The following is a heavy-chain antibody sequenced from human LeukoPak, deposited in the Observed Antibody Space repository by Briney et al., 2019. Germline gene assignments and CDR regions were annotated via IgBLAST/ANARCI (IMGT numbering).Heavy chain of an antibody. J-gene: IGHJ4*02. CDR1: GFTFSSYS. CDR2: ISSSSSTI. CDR3: AKVMTTVTADY. Sequence: GGSLRLSCAASGFTFSSYSMNWVRQAPGKGLEWVSYISSSSSTIYYADSVKGRFTISRDNAKNSLYLQMNSLRAEDTAVYYCAKVMTTVTADYWGQGTLVTVSS. D-gene: IGHD4-17*01. V-gene: IGHV3-48*04.